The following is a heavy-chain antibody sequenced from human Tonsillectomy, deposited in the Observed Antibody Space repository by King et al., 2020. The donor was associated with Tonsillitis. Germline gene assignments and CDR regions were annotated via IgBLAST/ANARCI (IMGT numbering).Heavy chain of an antibody. J-gene: IGHJ4*02. CDR1: GFTFSSYS. CDR3: ARDYGWACDH. CDR2: ISGTSGI. D-gene: IGHD6-19*01. Sequence: VQLVESGGGLVQPGGSLRVSCAASGFTFSSYSMNWVRQAPGKGLEWVSYISGTSGIYYADSVKGRFTISRDNAKSSLYLQMNSLRAEDTAVYYCARDYGWACDHWGPVTLAT. V-gene: IGHV3-48*04.